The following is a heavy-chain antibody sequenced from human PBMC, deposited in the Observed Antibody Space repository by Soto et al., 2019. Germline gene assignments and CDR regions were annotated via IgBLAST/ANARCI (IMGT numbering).Heavy chain of an antibody. D-gene: IGHD4-17*01. V-gene: IGHV1-46*01. CDR2: INPSGGST. J-gene: IGHJ5*02. Sequence: ASVKVSCKASGYTFTTYYMHWVRQAPGQGLEWMGIINPSGGSTNYAQRFQGRVTMTSDTSTSTVYMELSSLRADDTAVYYCARVFFPTTATTSIWSDPWGQGPLVTV. CDR3: ARVFFPTTATTSIWSDP. CDR1: GYTFTTYY.